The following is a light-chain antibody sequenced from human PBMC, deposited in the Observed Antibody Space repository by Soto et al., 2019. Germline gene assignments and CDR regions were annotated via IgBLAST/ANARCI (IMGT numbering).Light chain of an antibody. CDR1: QAISSY. CDR3: HKYNYAPT. V-gene: IGKV1-27*01. J-gene: IGKJ4*01. CDR2: ATS. Sequence: DIQLTQSPSSLSASVGDRVTITCRASQAISSYLAWYQQKPGKVPELLIYATSTLQSGDPSRFSGSGSGTDFTLTISSLQPEDVAAYYCHKYNYAPTFGGGTKVEIK.